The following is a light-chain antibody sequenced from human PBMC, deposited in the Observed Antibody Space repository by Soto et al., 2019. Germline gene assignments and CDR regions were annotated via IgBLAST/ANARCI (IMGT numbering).Light chain of an antibody. J-gene: IGKJ5*01. CDR1: QGISSY. CDR3: QQYNNWPPIT. CDR2: AAS. V-gene: IGKV1-9*01. Sequence: DIQLTQSPSFLSASVGDRVTITCRASQGISSYLAWYQQKPGKAPKLLIYAASTLQSGVPSRFSGSGSGTDFTLTISSLQSEDFAVYYCQQYNNWPPITFGQGTRLEI.